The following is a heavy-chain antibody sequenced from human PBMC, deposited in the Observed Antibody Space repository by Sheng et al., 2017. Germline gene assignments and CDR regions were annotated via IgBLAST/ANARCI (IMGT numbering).Heavy chain of an antibody. J-gene: IGHJ6*02. CDR1: GFTFDDYG. Sequence: EVQLVESGGGLVQPGRSLRLSCAASGFTFDDYGMHWVRQVPGKGLEWVSFISWDGGSTYYADSVKGRFTISRDNSKNSLYLQMNSLRPEDTALYYCAKDLRTYFYGMDVWGQGTTVTVSS. CDR3: AKDLRTYFYGMDV. V-gene: IGHV3-43D*04. CDR2: ISWDGGST.